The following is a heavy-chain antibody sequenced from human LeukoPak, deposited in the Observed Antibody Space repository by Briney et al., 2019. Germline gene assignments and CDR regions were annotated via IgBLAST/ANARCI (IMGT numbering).Heavy chain of an antibody. Sequence: SETLSLTCTVSGGSISSSSYYWGWIRQPPGKGLEWIGSIYYSGSTYYIPSLKSRVTISVDTSKNQFSLKLSSVTAADTAVYFCARLSRVPESSGVDYWGQGTLVTVSS. CDR2: IYYSGST. CDR3: ARLSRVPESSGVDY. D-gene: IGHD2-15*01. V-gene: IGHV4-39*01. J-gene: IGHJ4*02. CDR1: GGSISSSSYY.